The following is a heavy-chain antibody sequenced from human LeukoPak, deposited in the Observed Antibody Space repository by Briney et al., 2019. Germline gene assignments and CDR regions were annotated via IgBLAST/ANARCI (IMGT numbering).Heavy chain of an antibody. V-gene: IGHV3-23*01. CDR3: AKNPHIVLMVYAKEIWFDP. CDR1: GFTFSSYA. J-gene: IGHJ5*02. D-gene: IGHD2-8*01. CDR2: ISGSGGST. Sequence: PGGSLRLSCAASGFTFSSYAMSWVRQAPGKGLEWVSAISGSGGSTYYADSVKGRLTISRDNSKNTLYLQMNSLRAEDTAVYYCAKNPHIVLMVYAKEIWFDPWGQGTLVTVSS.